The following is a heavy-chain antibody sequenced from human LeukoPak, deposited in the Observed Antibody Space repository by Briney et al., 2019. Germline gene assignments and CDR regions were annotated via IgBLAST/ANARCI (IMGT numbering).Heavy chain of an antibody. J-gene: IGHJ4*02. CDR1: GKNFRTSG. V-gene: IGHV1-69*01. CDR3: ARGLGEVPFDY. CDR2: IVPILGIP. D-gene: IGHD3-16*01. Sequence: ASVKVSCKTSGKNFRTSGISWVRQAPGQGLEWLGGIVPILGIPSYAQNFQGRVMIVADESTRTVYLEVRNLRSEDTAVYYCARGLGEVPFDYWGQGSLVTVSS.